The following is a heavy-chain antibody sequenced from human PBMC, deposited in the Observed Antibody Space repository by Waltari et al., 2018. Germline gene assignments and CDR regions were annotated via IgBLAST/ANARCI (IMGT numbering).Heavy chain of an antibody. Sequence: EVQLVQSGGGLVHPGGSLRLSWVTSGFDVDTFWMSWVRQAPGKGLEWVANIREDGGDTYYLDSGKGRFTISRDNANNSLYLEMDSLTVEDTGVYYCVTRVAAAGWGQGTLVTVSS. J-gene: IGHJ4*02. CDR2: IREDGGDT. D-gene: IGHD6-25*01. CDR3: VTRVAAAG. CDR1: GFDVDTFW. V-gene: IGHV3-7*01.